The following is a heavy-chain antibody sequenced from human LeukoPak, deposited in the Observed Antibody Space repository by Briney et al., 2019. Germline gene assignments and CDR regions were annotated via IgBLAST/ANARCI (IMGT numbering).Heavy chain of an antibody. CDR2: ITGSGDST. CDR3: ARGTLYGGNSDY. CDR1: GFTFTSYA. Sequence: PTGGSLRLSCAASGFTFTSYAMSWVRQAPGKGLEWVSAITGSGDSTFYADSVKGRFTISRDNAKDTLYLQMNSLRAEDTAVYYCARGTLYGGNSDYWGQGTLVTVSS. J-gene: IGHJ4*02. V-gene: IGHV3-23*01. D-gene: IGHD4-23*01.